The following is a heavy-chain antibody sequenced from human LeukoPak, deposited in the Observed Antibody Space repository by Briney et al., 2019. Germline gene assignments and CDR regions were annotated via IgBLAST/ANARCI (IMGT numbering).Heavy chain of an antibody. Sequence: QPGGSLRLSCAASGFTFSSYAMSWVRQAPGKGLEWVSAISGSGGSTYYADSVKGRFTISRDNSKNTLYLQMNSLRAEDAAVYYCAATYSSSWYYFDYWGQGTLVTVSS. CDR2: ISGSGGST. J-gene: IGHJ4*02. V-gene: IGHV3-23*01. CDR3: AATYSSSWYYFDY. CDR1: GFTFSSYA. D-gene: IGHD6-13*01.